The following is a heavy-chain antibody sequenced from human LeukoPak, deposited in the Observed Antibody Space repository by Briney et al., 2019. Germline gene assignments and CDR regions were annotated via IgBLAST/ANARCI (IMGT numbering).Heavy chain of an antibody. CDR2: MTHDGSDE. Sequence: HPGGCLRLPCAASGFTVNYWMSWARQAPGKGLEWVATMTHDGSDEYYLDSVKGRFTISRDSAKNSIYLQMNSLRVEDTSTYYCAKGDLENWGQGTLVTVSS. CDR3: AKGDLEN. J-gene: IGHJ4*02. V-gene: IGHV3-7*01. CDR1: GFTVNYW.